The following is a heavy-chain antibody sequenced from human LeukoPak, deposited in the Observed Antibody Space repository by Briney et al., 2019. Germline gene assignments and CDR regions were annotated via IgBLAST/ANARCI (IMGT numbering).Heavy chain of an antibody. CDR1: GYTFTGYH. V-gene: IGHV1-2*02. Sequence: GSVKVSCKASGYTFTGYHRHWVRKAGGPGGEWMGWINPNSGGTNYAQKFQGRVTMTRDTSISTAYMELSRLRSDDTAVYYCASGDILTGWDYFDYWGQGTLVTVSS. D-gene: IGHD3-9*01. CDR3: ASGDILTGWDYFDY. CDR2: INPNSGGT. J-gene: IGHJ4*02.